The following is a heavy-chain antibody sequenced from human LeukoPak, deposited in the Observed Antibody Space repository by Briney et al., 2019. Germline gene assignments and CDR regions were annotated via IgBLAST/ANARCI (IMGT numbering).Heavy chain of an antibody. V-gene: IGHV3-74*01. J-gene: IGHJ4*02. CDR1: GFTFSSYW. CDR3: ARDRATAMFDY. CDR2: INGDGGST. Sequence: PGGSLRLSYAASGFTFSSYWMHWVRQAPGKGLVWVSRINGDGGSTTYADSVKGRFTISRDNAKNTLYPQMNSLRAEDTAVYYCARDRATAMFDYWAQGTLVTVSS. D-gene: IGHD5-18*01.